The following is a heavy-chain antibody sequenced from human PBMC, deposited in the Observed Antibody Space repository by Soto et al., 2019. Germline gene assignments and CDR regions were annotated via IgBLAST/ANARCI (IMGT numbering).Heavy chain of an antibody. Sequence: SETLSLTCTVSGGSISSYYWSWIRQPPGKGLEWIGYIYYSGSTNYNPSLKSRVTISVDTSKNQFSLKLSSVTAADTAVYYCARVWGYCSSTSCYTGSWFDPWGQGTLVTVSS. D-gene: IGHD2-2*02. CDR3: ARVWGYCSSTSCYTGSWFDP. V-gene: IGHV4-59*01. CDR1: GGSISSYY. J-gene: IGHJ5*02. CDR2: IYYSGST.